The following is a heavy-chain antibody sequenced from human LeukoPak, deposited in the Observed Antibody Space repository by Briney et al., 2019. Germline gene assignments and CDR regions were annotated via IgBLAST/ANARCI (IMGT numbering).Heavy chain of an antibody. Sequence: GGSLRLSCAASGFTFSSYGMHWVRQAPGKGLEWVAFIRYDGSNKYYADSVKGRFTLSRDNSKNTLYLQMNSLRAEDTAVYYCAKDLREYSSIGYYFDYWGQGTLVTVSS. CDR3: AKDLREYSSIGYYFDY. V-gene: IGHV3-30*02. D-gene: IGHD6-6*01. J-gene: IGHJ4*02. CDR1: GFTFSSYG. CDR2: IRYDGSNK.